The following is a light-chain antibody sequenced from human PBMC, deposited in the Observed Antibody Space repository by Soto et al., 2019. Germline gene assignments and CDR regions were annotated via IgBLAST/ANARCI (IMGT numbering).Light chain of an antibody. Sequence: DMPIKQSPSSLSASVGYRVTITCRASQSISSYLNWYQQKPGKAPKLLIYAASSLQSGVPSRFSGSGSGTDFTLTINSLQPEDFATYYCQQTYSTPLTFGGGTKVDI. CDR3: QQTYSTPLT. CDR2: AAS. CDR1: QSISSY. J-gene: IGKJ4*01. V-gene: IGKV1-39*01.